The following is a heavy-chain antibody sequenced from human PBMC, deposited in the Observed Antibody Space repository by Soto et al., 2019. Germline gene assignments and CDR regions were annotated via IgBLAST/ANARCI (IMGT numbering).Heavy chain of an antibody. V-gene: IGHV1-69*01. CDR2: FIPIFGTA. D-gene: IGHD3-10*01. J-gene: IGHJ4*02. CDR1: GGTFSSYA. Sequence: QVQLVQSGAEVKKPGSSVKVSCKASGGTFSSYAISWVRQAPGQGLEWMGGFIPIFGTANYAQKFQGGVTFTADESTSTAYMGRSGLGSENTAVYSGASRGGRGADYWGQGTLVTVSS. CDR3: ASRGGRGADY.